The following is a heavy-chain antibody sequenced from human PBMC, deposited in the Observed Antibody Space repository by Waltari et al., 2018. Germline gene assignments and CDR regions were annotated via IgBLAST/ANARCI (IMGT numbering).Heavy chain of an antibody. CDR2: IFSDGRT. CDR1: GFTVSRNY. Sequence: EVQLVECGGGFIQSGGSLRLSCAPSGFTVSRNYMSWVRQAPGKGLEWVSVIFSDGRTYYADSVKGRFTISRDNSKNTLYLQINSLRAEDTAVYYCARDSRGGLFFDYWGQGTLVTVSS. CDR3: ARDSRGGLFFDY. V-gene: IGHV3-53*01. J-gene: IGHJ4*02.